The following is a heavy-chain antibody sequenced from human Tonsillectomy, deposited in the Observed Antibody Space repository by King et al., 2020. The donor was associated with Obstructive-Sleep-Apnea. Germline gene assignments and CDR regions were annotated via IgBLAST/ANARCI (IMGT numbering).Heavy chain of an antibody. V-gene: IGHV3-11*06. Sequence: VQLVESGGGLVKPGGSLRLSCAASGFTFSDYYMSWIRQAPGKGLEWVSYISCSNSFTDYADSVKGRFTISRDNAKNSLSLQMNSLTAEDTAVYFCARDRGVGASGYDYWGQGILVTVSS. J-gene: IGHJ4*02. CDR3: ARDRGVGASGYDY. D-gene: IGHD1-26*01. CDR2: ISCSNSFT. CDR1: GFTFSDYY.